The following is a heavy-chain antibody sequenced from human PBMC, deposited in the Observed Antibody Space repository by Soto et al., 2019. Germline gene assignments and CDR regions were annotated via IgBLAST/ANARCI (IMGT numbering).Heavy chain of an antibody. CDR1: AFTFSDYA. CDR2: ISYDGSGT. CDR3: ARDARIGTDWYFDL. J-gene: IGHJ2*01. D-gene: IGHD1-26*01. Sequence: QVRLVESGGGVVQPGRSLRLSCVGSAFTFSDYAIHWVRQAPGKGQDWVAAISYDGSGTYYADSVKGRFTISRDNSKNTLYLQMNSLRVEDTAVYYCARDARIGTDWYFDLWGRGTLVTVSS. V-gene: IGHV3-30-3*01.